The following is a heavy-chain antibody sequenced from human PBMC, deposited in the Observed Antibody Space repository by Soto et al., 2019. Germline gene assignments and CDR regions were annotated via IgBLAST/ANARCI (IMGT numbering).Heavy chain of an antibody. CDR1: GYIFTNYW. V-gene: IGHV5-51*01. Sequence: LGESLKISCKASGYIFTNYWIGWVRQMPGKGLDWMGIIYPGDSDTTYSPSFQGQVTFSADKSISAAYLQWSSLKASDTAMYYCARRSAYSGSGTYYPDSFDIWGQGTMVTV. D-gene: IGHD3-10*01. CDR3: ARRSAYSGSGTYYPDSFDI. CDR2: IYPGDSDT. J-gene: IGHJ3*02.